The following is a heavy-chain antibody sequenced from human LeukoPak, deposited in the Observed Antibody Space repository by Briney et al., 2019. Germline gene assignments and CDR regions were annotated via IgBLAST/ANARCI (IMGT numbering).Heavy chain of an antibody. Sequence: PSETLSLTCTVSGGSISSGGYYWSWIRQHPGKGLEWIGYIYYSGSTYYSPSLKGRVTISVDTSKNQFSLKLSSVTAADTAVYYCARYLARGNWFDPWGQGTLVTVSS. CDR1: GGSISSGGYY. CDR2: IYYSGST. J-gene: IGHJ5*02. V-gene: IGHV4-31*03. CDR3: ARYLARGNWFDP. D-gene: IGHD2/OR15-2a*01.